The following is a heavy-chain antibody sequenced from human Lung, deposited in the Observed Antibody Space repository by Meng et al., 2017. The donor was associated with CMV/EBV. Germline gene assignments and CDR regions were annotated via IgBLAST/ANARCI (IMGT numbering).Heavy chain of an antibody. CDR1: GFTFSSSA. CDR2: IAHDGSAK. D-gene: IGHD2-8*01. V-gene: IGHV3-30*02. J-gene: IGHJ4*02. CDR3: AKDLYYSFDY. Sequence: QVLLGESGGGVVQPGGSRRPSCEASGFTFSSSAMHWVRQPPGKGLEWVSFIAHDGSAKTYTDSVKGRFTISRDDSENTVYLEMNSLRVEDTAVYYCAKDLYYSFDYWGQGALVTVSS.